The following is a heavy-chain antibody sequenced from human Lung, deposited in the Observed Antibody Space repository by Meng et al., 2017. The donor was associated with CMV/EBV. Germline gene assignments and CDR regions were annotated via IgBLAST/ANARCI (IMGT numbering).Heavy chain of an antibody. CDR1: GGTFSSYS. D-gene: IGHD4-11*01. Sequence: SSQSSGGTFSSYSISWVRQAPGQGLEWMGGLIPILGIANYAQKFQGRVTITADKSTSTAYMELSSLRSEDTAVYYCARGWSNYEDYWGQGTLVTVSS. J-gene: IGHJ4*02. CDR3: ARGWSNYEDY. V-gene: IGHV1-69*10. CDR2: LIPILGIA.